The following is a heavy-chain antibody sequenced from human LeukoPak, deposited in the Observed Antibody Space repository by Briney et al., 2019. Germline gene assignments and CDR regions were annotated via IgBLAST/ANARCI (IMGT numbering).Heavy chain of an antibody. Sequence: GGSLRLSCAASGFTFSSYGMHWVRQAPGKGLEWVANIKQDGSEKYYVDSVKGRFTISRDNAKNSLYLQMNSLRAEDTAVYYCARDAYSYGDAPFDYWGQGTLVTVSS. D-gene: IGHD5-18*01. CDR2: IKQDGSEK. V-gene: IGHV3-7*01. CDR3: ARDAYSYGDAPFDY. CDR1: GFTFSSYG. J-gene: IGHJ4*02.